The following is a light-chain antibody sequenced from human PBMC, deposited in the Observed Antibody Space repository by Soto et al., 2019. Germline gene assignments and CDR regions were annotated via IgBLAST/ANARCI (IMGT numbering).Light chain of an antibody. CDR3: QQYKSYWT. CDR1: QSITNW. V-gene: IGKV1-5*03. Sequence: DIQITQSPAPPSASVGDSVTLTFRASQSITNWLAWYQLKPGKAPKLLIHEASNLHSGVSSRFTGSGSGTDFTLTITSLQPEDFATYYCQQYKSYWTFGQGTKVDIK. J-gene: IGKJ1*01. CDR2: EAS.